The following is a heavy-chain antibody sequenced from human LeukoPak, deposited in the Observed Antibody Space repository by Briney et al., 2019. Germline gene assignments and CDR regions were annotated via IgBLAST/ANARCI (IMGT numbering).Heavy chain of an antibody. V-gene: IGHV1-69*13. CDR2: IIPMFGIA. Sequence: SVKLSCKASGGTFSRYAISWVRQAPGQGLEWMGGIIPMFGIANYAQKFQGRVTITADESTSTAYMELSSLRSEDTAVYYCARDRPYTGGWRGFDYWGQGTLVTVSS. J-gene: IGHJ4*02. D-gene: IGHD6-19*01. CDR3: ARDRPYTGGWRGFDY. CDR1: GGTFSRYA.